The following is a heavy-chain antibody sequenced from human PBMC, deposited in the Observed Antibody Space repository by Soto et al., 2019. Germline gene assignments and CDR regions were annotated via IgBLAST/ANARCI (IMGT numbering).Heavy chain of an antibody. J-gene: IGHJ5*02. V-gene: IGHV6-1*01. CDR1: GDSVYRNGRA. CDR2: TYYMSKWYN. D-gene: IGHD6-6*01. Sequence: QHLYRTCAIYGDSVYRNGRAWNWIRQSPSRGLEWRGRTYYMSKWYNDDAVSVKSRITITPATSKNQFSLQLNSVTPEDTAVYYCARGAQLVFGQYNWFDPWGQGTLVTVSS. CDR3: ARGAQLVFGQYNWFDP.